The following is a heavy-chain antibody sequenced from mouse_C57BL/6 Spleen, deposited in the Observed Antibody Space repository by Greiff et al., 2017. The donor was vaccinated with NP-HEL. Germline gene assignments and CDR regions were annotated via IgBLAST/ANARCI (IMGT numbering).Heavy chain of an antibody. J-gene: IGHJ2*01. Sequence: EVQVVESGPGLVKPSQSLSLTCSVTGYSITSGYYWNWIRQFPGNKLEWMGYISYDGSNNYNPSLKNRISITRDTSKNQFFLKLNSVTTEDTATYYCARGDYSNYVGVYWGQGTTLTVSS. CDR3: ARGDYSNYVGVY. D-gene: IGHD2-5*01. CDR2: ISYDGSN. CDR1: GYSITSGYY. V-gene: IGHV3-6*01.